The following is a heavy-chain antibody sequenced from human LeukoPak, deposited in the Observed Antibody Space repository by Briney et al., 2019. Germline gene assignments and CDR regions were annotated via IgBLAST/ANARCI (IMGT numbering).Heavy chain of an antibody. J-gene: IGHJ6*02. CDR1: GGSFSGYY. CDR3: ARGELLNYYYYYGMDV. D-gene: IGHD1-26*01. Sequence: SETLSLTCAVYGGSFSGYYWSWIRQPPGKGLEWSGYIYYSWSTNYNPSLKRRVTISVDTSKNQFSLTLSSVTAADTAVYYCARGELLNYYYYYGMDVWGQGTTVTVSS. CDR2: IYYSWST. V-gene: IGHV4-59*08.